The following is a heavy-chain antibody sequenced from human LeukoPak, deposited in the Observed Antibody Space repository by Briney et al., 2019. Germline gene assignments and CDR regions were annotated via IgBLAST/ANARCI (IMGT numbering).Heavy chain of an antibody. CDR2: IKSDGST. J-gene: IGHJ1*01. Sequence: PGGSLRLSCAASGFTFSSYWMHWVRQAPGKGPVWVSRIKSDGSTNYADSVKGRFTISRDNAKNTVSLQMNSLRAEDTGVYYCARAPSEIGGYYPEYFRHWGRGTLVTVSS. D-gene: IGHD3-22*01. CDR1: GFTFSSYW. V-gene: IGHV3-74*01. CDR3: ARAPSEIGGYYPEYFRH.